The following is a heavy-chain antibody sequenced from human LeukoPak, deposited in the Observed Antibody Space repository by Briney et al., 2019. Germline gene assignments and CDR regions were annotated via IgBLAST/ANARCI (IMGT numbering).Heavy chain of an antibody. CDR1: GGYISSSNW. Sequence: SETLPLTCAVSGGYISSSNWWSWVRQPPGKGLEWIGEIYHSGSTNYNPSLKSRVTISVDTSKNQFSLKLSSVTAADTAVYYCARETRYSSSWTSRGDWFDPWGQGTLVTVSS. CDR2: IYHSGST. D-gene: IGHD6-13*01. J-gene: IGHJ5*02. V-gene: IGHV4-4*02. CDR3: ARETRYSSSWTSRGDWFDP.